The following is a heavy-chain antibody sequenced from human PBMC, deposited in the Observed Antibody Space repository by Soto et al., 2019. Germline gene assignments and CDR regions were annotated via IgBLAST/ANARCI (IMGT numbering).Heavy chain of an antibody. Sequence: EVQLLESGGGLVQPGGSLRLSCAASGFTFSSYAMSWVRQAPGKGLEWVSAISGSGGSTYYADSVKGRFTISRDNSKNTLYLEMNSLRAEDTAVYYCAKGQDSSGWYYDAFDIWGQGTMVTVSS. CDR1: GFTFSSYA. CDR3: AKGQDSSGWYYDAFDI. CDR2: ISGSGGST. J-gene: IGHJ3*02. D-gene: IGHD6-19*01. V-gene: IGHV3-23*01.